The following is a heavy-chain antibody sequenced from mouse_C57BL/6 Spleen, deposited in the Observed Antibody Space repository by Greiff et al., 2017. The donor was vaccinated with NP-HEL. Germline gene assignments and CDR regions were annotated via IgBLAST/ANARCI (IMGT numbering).Heavy chain of an antibody. J-gene: IGHJ2*01. CDR3: ARPSTIGFFDY. CDR2: ISSGGSYT. V-gene: IGHV5-6*01. CDR1: GFTFSSYG. D-gene: IGHD2-14*01. Sequence: EVQRVESGGDLVKPGGSLKLSCAASGFTFSSYGMSWVRQTPDKRLEWVATISSGGSYTYYPDSVKGRFTISRDNAKNTLYLQMSSLKSEDTAMYYCARPSTIGFFDYWGQGTTLTVSS.